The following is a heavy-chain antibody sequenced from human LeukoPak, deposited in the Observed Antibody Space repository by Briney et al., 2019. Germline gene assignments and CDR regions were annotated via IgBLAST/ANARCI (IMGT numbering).Heavy chain of an antibody. V-gene: IGHV4-31*03. CDR1: GGSISSGGYY. CDR3: ARERTAAGTDAFDI. CDR2: IYCSGST. Sequence: SETLSLTCTVSGGSISSGGYYWSWIRQHPGKGLEWIGYIYCSGSTYYNPSLKSRVTISVDTSKNQFSLKLSSVTAADTAVYYCARERTAAGTDAFDIWGQGTMVSVSS. J-gene: IGHJ3*02. D-gene: IGHD6-13*01.